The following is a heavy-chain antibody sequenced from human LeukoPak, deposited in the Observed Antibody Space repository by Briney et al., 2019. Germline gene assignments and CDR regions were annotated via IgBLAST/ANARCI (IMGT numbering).Heavy chain of an antibody. CDR3: ARTIVGATIYVY. CDR2: MNPNSGNT. CDR1: GYTFTSYD. D-gene: IGHD1-26*01. V-gene: IGHV1-8*01. J-gene: IGHJ4*02. Sequence: ASMKVSCKASGYTFTSYDINWVRQATGQGLEWMGWMNPNSGNTGYAQKLQGRVTMTRNTSISTAYMELSSLRSEDTAVYYCARTIVGATIYVYWGQGTLVTVSS.